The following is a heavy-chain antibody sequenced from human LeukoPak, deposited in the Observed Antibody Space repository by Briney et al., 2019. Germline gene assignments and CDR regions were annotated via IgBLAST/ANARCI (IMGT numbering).Heavy chain of an antibody. V-gene: IGHV3-23*01. Sequence: GGSLRLSCAASGFTFSSYAMSWVRQAPGEGLERVSAITDSAGSTYHADSVKGRFTISRDNSKNTLYLQMNSLRAEDTAVYYCAKDSSGSRPYYFHYWGQGTLVTVSS. CDR1: GFTFSSYA. D-gene: IGHD3-10*01. CDR2: ITDSAGST. J-gene: IGHJ4*02. CDR3: AKDSSGSRPYYFHY.